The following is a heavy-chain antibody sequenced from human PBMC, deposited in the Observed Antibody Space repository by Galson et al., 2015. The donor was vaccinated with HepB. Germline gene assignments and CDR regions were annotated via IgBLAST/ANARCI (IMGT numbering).Heavy chain of an antibody. D-gene: IGHD3-9*01. J-gene: IGHJ5*02. CDR3: ARGRWYEISTGNNPPRRVYYFDL. Sequence: SETLSLTCGVSGGPFSGYFWNWIRQPPGMGLEWIGEINHRGINKYNPSLKNRVSISVDSPKNKLSLNMTSVTAADMAVYYCARGRWYEISTGNNPPRRVYYFDLWGQGVLVTVSS. CDR2: INHRGIN. V-gene: IGHV4-34*01. CDR1: GGPFSGYF.